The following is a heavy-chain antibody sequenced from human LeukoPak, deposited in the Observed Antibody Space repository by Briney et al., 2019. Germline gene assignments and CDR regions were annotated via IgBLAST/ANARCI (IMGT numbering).Heavy chain of an antibody. J-gene: IGHJ4*02. D-gene: IGHD3-22*01. Sequence: ASVKVPCKASGYTFTSYGISWVRQAPGQGLEWMGCVSAYNGNTNYAQKLQGRVTMTTDTSTSTAYMELRSLRSDDTAVYYCARLDYYDSSGYYFLDYWGQGTLVTVSS. CDR2: VSAYNGNT. V-gene: IGHV1-18*01. CDR3: ARLDYYDSSGYYFLDY. CDR1: GYTFTSYG.